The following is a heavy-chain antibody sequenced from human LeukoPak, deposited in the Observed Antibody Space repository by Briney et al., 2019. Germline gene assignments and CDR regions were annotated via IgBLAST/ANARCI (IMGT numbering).Heavy chain of an antibody. Sequence: ASVKVSCKASGYTFTSYGISWVRQAPGQGLEWMGWISAYNGNTNYAQKLQGRVTMTTDTSTSTAYMELRSLRSDDTAVYYCARWGLTNYYYYYGMDVGGKGTTVTVSS. V-gene: IGHV1-18*04. CDR2: ISAYNGNT. CDR3: ARWGLTNYYYYYGMDV. CDR1: GYTFTSYG. J-gene: IGHJ6*04. D-gene: IGHD3-16*01.